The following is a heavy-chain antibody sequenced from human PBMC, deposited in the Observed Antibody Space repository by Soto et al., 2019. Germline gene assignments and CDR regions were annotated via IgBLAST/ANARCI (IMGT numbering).Heavy chain of an antibody. CDR1: GDSFSGYY. D-gene: IGHD3-16*01. V-gene: IGHV4-4*07. J-gene: IGHJ4*02. CDR3: AIKGAHNAYPLDS. CDR2: VYTSGNT. Sequence: QVQLQESGPRLVKPSDTLSLTCTVSGDSFSGYYWSWIRQPAGKGLEWIGRVYTSGNTDYNPSLTSRVTVSVDTSKNPFSLKLRFVTAADTAVYYCAIKGAHNAYPLDSWGQGTLVTVSS.